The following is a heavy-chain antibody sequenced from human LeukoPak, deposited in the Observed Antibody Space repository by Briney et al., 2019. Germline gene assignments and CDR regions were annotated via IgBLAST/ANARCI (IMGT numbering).Heavy chain of an antibody. CDR1: GFTLNNYW. CDR3: ARDPNGDYIGTFDM. V-gene: IGHV3-7*01. J-gene: IGHJ3*02. CDR2: IKKDGSEK. D-gene: IGHD4-17*01. Sequence: GGSLRLSCAAAGFTLNNYWMSWVRQAPGKGLEWVANIKKDGSEKNYVDSVKGRFTISRDNAKNSLYLQMNSLRAEDTAVYYCARDPNGDYIGTFDMWGRGTMVSVSS.